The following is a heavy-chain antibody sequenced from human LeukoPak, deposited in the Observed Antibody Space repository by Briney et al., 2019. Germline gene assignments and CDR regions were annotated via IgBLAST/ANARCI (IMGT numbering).Heavy chain of an antibody. CDR3: ARSVVVVALPGFFDY. V-gene: IGHV4-4*02. Sequence: SETLSLTCAVSGGSISSSNWWSWVRQPPGKGLEWIGEIYHSGSTNYNPSLKSRVTISVDKSKNQFSLKLSSVTAADTAVYYCARSVVVVALPGFFDYWGQGTLVTVSS. CDR2: IYHSGST. J-gene: IGHJ4*02. D-gene: IGHD2-15*01. CDR1: GGSISSSNW.